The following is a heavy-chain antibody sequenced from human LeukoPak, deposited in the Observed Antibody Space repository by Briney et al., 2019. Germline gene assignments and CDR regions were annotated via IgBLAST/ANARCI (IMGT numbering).Heavy chain of an antibody. CDR1: GVALSSYS. D-gene: IGHD5-18*01. CDR2: INSDGSST. CDR3: TRGGEGNSFGQFDS. V-gene: IGHV3-74*01. J-gene: IGHJ4*02. Sequence: GRSLSLSCAASGVALSSYSIRWVRQSPGKGLGWVSRINSDGSSTSSAASVKGRLTCSRDNAKNTAYLQLDSRRPEDRAWYYVTRGGEGNSFGQFDSWGQGTLVTVSS.